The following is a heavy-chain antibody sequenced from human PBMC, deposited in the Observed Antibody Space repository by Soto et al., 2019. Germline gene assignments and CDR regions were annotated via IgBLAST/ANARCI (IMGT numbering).Heavy chain of an antibody. Sequence: GGSLRLSCAASEFTFSSNAMHWVRQAPGKGLEWVSGITGSGSTTFYADSVKGRFTISRDNSKNTLYLHMSSLRAEDTAIYYCAEDFTAYLSSWFHLWGQGTLVTVSS. CDR1: EFTFSSNA. D-gene: IGHD6-13*01. CDR2: ITGSGSTT. CDR3: AEDFTAYLSSWFHL. J-gene: IGHJ5*02. V-gene: IGHV3-23*01.